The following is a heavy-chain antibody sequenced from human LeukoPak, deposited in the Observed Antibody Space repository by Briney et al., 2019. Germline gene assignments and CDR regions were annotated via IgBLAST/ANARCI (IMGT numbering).Heavy chain of an antibody. CDR2: INHSGST. J-gene: IGHJ4*02. CDR1: GFTFSDYY. Sequence: PGGSLRLSCAASGFTFSDYYMIWIRQPPGKGLEWIGEINHSGSTNYNPSLKSRVTISVDTSKNQFSLKLSSVTAADTAVYYCARQGYDLLTGYSHFDYWGQGTLVTLSS. V-gene: IGHV4-34*01. CDR3: ARQGYDLLTGYSHFDY. D-gene: IGHD3-9*01.